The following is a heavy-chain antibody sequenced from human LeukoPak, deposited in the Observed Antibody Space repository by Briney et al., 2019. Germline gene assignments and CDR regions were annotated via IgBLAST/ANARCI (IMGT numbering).Heavy chain of an antibody. D-gene: IGHD3-22*01. CDR3: AKHYLYDSSGYGDAFDI. V-gene: IGHV1-2*04. Sequence: ASVKVSCKASGYTFTGYYMHWVRQAPGQGLEWMGWINPNSGGTNYAQKFQGWVTMTRDTSISTAYMELSRLRSDDTAVYYCAKHYLYDSSGYGDAFDIWGQGTMVTVSS. CDR1: GYTFTGYY. CDR2: INPNSGGT. J-gene: IGHJ3*02.